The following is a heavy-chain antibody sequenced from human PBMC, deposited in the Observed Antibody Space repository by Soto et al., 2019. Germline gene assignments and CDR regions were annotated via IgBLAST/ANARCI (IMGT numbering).Heavy chain of an antibody. D-gene: IGHD1-26*01. CDR3: ARQEPGATGAFDI. V-gene: IGHV5-51*01. J-gene: IGHJ3*02. CDR2: IYPGDSDT. Sequence: GDSLKISCKGSGYRFTGYLIGWVRQMPGKGLEWMAIIYPGDSDTRYSPSFQGQVTISADKSISTAYLQCSSLKASDTAMYYCARQEPGATGAFDISGQGTMVTVS. CDR1: GYRFTGYL.